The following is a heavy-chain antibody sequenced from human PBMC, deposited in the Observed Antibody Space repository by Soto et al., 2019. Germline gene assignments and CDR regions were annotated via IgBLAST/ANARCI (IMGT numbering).Heavy chain of an antibody. CDR1: GGSIRSGGYY. V-gene: IGHV4-31*03. J-gene: IGHJ6*02. D-gene: IGHD5-18*01. CDR2: IYYSGNT. Sequence: SETLSLTCTVSGGSIRSGGYYWSWVRQNPRKGLEWIGNIYYSGNTYYNPSLKSRLTISVDTSKNQFSLNLSSVTAADTAVYYCARDRLMATAGAARHYFGLDVWGQGTTVTVSS. CDR3: ARDRLMATAGAARHYFGLDV.